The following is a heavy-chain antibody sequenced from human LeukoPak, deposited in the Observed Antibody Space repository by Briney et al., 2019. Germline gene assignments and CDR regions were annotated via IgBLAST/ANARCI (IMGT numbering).Heavy chain of an antibody. CDR1: GDPITSRNW. CDR2: IFHTGST. CDR3: ARGMWFDTLFSAFDV. Sequence: PSETLSLTCSVSGDPITSRNWWTWVRQTPEKGLEWIGEIFHTGSTNYNPSVEGRVTISIDKSKNQFSLMLTSVTAADTALYYCARGMWFDTLFSAFDVWGQGTMVSVSS. V-gene: IGHV4-4*02. D-gene: IGHD3-10*01. J-gene: IGHJ3*01.